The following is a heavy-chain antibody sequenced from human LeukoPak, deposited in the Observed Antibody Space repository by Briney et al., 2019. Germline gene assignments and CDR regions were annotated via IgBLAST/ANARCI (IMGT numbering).Heavy chain of an antibody. CDR2: IIPILGTA. J-gene: IGHJ4*02. CDR3: ASSYYYDSSGYPYYFDY. V-gene: IGHV1-69*01. D-gene: IGHD3-22*01. Sequence: VKVSCKASGGTFSSYAISWVRQAPGQGLECMGGIIPILGTASYAQKFQGRVTITADESTSTAYMELSSMRSEDTAVYYCASSYYYDSSGYPYYFDYWGQGTLVTVSS. CDR1: GGTFSSYA.